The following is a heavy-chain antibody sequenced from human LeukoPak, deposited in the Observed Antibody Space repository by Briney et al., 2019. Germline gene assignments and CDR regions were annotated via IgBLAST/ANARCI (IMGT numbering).Heavy chain of an antibody. CDR3: ARGAFLPQYRRDFDP. Sequence: AXGQGXXXXGWMNPNNNNVGYAQKFQGRVTMTRDASISTASMELGSLTSEDTAVYYCARGAFLPQYRRDFDPWGQGTLVTVSS. CDR2: MNPNNNNV. J-gene: IGHJ5*02. V-gene: IGHV1-8*01. D-gene: IGHD6-6*01.